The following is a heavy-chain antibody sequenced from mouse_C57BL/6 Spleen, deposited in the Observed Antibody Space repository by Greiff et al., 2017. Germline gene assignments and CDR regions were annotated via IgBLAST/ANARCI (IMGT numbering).Heavy chain of an antibody. Sequence: EVQLVESGGGLVQPKGSLKLSCAASGFCFNTYAMNWVRQAPGKGLEWVDRIRSKSNNYATNYAVSVKDRFTISRDDSESMLYLQRNNLKTEDRAMYYCVSPRSSGYTWFAGWGQGTLVTVSA. V-gene: IGHV10-1*01. CDR1: GFCFNTYA. J-gene: IGHJ3*01. D-gene: IGHD3-2*02. CDR3: VSPRSSGYTWFAG. CDR2: IRSKSNNYAT.